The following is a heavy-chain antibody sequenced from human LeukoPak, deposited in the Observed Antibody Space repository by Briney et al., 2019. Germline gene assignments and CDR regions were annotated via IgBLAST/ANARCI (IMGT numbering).Heavy chain of an antibody. CDR2: IKQDGSEK. Sequence: GGSLRLSCGASGFTFSSYWMSWVRQAPGKGLEWVANIKQDGSEKYYVDSVKGRFTISRDNAQNSLYLQMDSLRAEDTAVYYCARVRRPYYFDSWGQGTLVTVSS. CDR1: GFTFSSYW. V-gene: IGHV3-7*01. CDR3: ARVRRPYYFDS. J-gene: IGHJ4*02.